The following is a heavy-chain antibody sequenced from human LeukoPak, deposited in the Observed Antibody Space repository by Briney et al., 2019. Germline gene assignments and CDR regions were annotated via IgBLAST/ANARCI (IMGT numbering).Heavy chain of an antibody. CDR1: GFTFSNFA. J-gene: IGHJ4*02. D-gene: IGHD3-22*01. CDR2: ISNNGRNT. Sequence: PGGSLRLSCAASGFTFSNFAMTWVRQAPGKGLEWVASISNNGRNTYYVDSVEGRFTISRDNSRNTLYLQMNSLRAEDTAVYYCVKAGGFDSSGYYYYLDYWGQGTLVTVSS. V-gene: IGHV3-30*18. CDR3: VKAGGFDSSGYYYYLDY.